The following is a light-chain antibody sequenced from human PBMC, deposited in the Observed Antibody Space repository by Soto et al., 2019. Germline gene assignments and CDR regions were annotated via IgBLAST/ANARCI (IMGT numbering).Light chain of an antibody. CDR2: DAS. V-gene: IGKV1-5*01. Sequence: DIQMTQSPSTLSASVGDRVTITCRASQSISSWLAWYQQKPGKAPKLLIYDASSLESGVPSRFSGSGSGTEFTLTISSLQPDDFATYYCQQYNSYPSTLGQGTKVDMK. J-gene: IGKJ1*01. CDR1: QSISSW. CDR3: QQYNSYPST.